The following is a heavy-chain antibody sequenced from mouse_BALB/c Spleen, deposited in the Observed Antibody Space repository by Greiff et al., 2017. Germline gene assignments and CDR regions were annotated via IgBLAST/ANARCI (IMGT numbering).Heavy chain of an antibody. V-gene: IGHV3-2*02. D-gene: IGHD1-1*01. J-gene: IGHJ4*01. Sequence: EVQLVESGPGLVKPSQSLSLTCTVTGYSITSDYAWNWIRQFPGNKLEWMGYISYSGSTSYNPSLKSRISITRDTSKNQYFLQLNSVTTEDTATYYCARCGTTVVAPSRYAMDYWGQGTSVTVSS. CDR3: ARCGTTVVAPSRYAMDY. CDR2: ISYSGST. CDR1: GYSITSDYA.